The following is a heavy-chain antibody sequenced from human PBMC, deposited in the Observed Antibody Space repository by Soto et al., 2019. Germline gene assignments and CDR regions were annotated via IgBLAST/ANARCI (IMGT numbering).Heavy chain of an antibody. J-gene: IGHJ6*02. CDR2: IIPIFGTA. D-gene: IGHD2-21*02. CDR3: ARVIVELAYCGGDCYSYCAGGLAV. CDR1: GGTFSSYA. Sequence: QVQLVQSGAEVKKPGSSVKVSCKASGGTFSSYAISWVRQAPGQGLEWMGGIIPIFGTANYAQKFQGRVTSTADEATSTAYRELSSLRAEDTAVYYCARVIVELAYCGGDCYSYCAGGLAVGGQGTKVTVSS. V-gene: IGHV1-69*01.